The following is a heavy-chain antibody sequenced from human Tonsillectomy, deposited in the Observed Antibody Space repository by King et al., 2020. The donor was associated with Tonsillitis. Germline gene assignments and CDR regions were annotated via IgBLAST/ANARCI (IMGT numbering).Heavy chain of an antibody. CDR1: GFTVSSNY. CDR3: ARGWLQFCFAY. V-gene: IGHV3-53*01. Sequence: VQLVESGGGLIQPGGSLRLSCAASGFTVSSNYMSWVRQAPGKGLEWVSVIYSGGSTYYADSVKGRFTISRDNSKNTLYLQMNSLRADDTAVFYCARGWLQFCFAYWGRGTLVTASS. D-gene: IGHD5-24*01. CDR2: IYSGGST. J-gene: IGHJ4*02.